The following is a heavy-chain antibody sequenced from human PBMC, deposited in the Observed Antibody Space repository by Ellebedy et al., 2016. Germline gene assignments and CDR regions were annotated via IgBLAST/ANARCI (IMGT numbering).Heavy chain of an antibody. CDR3: ARMTGKWLVREPTYHFDY. CDR2: IYAGGST. V-gene: IGHV3-66*01. D-gene: IGHD6-19*01. J-gene: IGHJ4*02. CDR1: GFSVSSNY. Sequence: GESLKISCVVSGFSVSSNYLSWVRQAPGKGLEWVSVIYAGGSTFYADSVKGRFTISRDNAKNTLYLQMNSLRAEDTAVYYCARMTGKWLVREPTYHFDYWGQGTLVTVSS.